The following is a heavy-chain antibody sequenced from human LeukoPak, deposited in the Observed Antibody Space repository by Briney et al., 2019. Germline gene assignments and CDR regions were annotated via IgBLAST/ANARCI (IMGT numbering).Heavy chain of an antibody. D-gene: IGHD1-14*01. CDR2: ISWNSGSI. CDR1: GLTFDDYA. Sequence: GRSLRLSCAASGLTFDDYAMHWVRQAPGKGLEWVSGISWNSGSIGYADSVKGRFTISRDNAKNSLYLQMNSLRAEDTALYYCAKVSEGDWGQGTLVTVSS. J-gene: IGHJ4*02. CDR3: AKVSEGD. V-gene: IGHV3-9*01.